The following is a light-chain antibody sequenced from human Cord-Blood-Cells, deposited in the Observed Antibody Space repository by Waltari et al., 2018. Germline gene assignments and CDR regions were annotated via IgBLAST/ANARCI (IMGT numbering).Light chain of an antibody. CDR2: EVS. CDR3: SSYTSSRYV. V-gene: IGLV2-14*01. CDR1: SSDVGGYNY. J-gene: IGLJ1*01. Sequence: QSALTQPASVSGSPGQSITISCTGTSSDVGGYNYVSRYQQHPGKAPKLMIYEVSSRPSGVSNRFSVSKSGNTASLTISGLQAEDEAYYYCSSYTSSRYVFGTGTKVTVL.